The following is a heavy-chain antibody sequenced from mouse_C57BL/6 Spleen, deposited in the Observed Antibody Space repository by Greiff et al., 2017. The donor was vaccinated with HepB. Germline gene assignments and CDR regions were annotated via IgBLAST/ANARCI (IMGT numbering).Heavy chain of an antibody. J-gene: IGHJ3*01. Sequence: EVQRVESGGGLVKPGGSLKLSCAASGFTFSSYAMSWVRQTPEKRLEWVATISDGGSYTYYPDNVKGRFTISRDNAKNNLYLQMSHLKSEDTAMYYCARDRRDPLPYGFAYWGQGTLVTVSA. D-gene: IGHD2-14*01. V-gene: IGHV5-4*01. CDR2: ISDGGSYT. CDR1: GFTFSSYA. CDR3: ARDRRDPLPYGFAY.